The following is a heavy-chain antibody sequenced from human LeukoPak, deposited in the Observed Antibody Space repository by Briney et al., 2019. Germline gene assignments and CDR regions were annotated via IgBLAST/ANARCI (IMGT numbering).Heavy chain of an antibody. CDR1: EFSFSNFA. CDR2: ISYDGSIR. Sequence: PGGSLRLSCAASEFSFSNFAMYWVRQAPGKGLEWLAVISYDGSIRYYADSVKGRFTISRDNSNNTVHLQMNSLRVEDTAVYYCARVGEGAAKDWGQGTLVTVSS. V-gene: IGHV3-30-3*01. D-gene: IGHD1-26*01. J-gene: IGHJ4*02. CDR3: ARVGEGAAKD.